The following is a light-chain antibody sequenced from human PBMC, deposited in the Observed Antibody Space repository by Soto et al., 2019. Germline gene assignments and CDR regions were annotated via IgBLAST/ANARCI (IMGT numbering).Light chain of an antibody. J-gene: IGKJ4*01. CDR3: QQYNSYPLT. CDR1: QSVISSY. Sequence: PGDRVTLSCRASQSVISSYLTWYQQKPGQAPRLLIYGASTRATGIPARFSGSGSGTDFTLTISSLQPEDFATYYCQQYNSYPLTFGGGTKVEIK. CDR2: GAS. V-gene: IGKV3D-7*01.